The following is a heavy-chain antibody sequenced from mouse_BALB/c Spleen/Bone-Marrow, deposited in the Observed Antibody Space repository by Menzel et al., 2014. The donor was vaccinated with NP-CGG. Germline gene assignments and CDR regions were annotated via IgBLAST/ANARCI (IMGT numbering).Heavy chain of an antibody. CDR2: INPNNGAT. J-gene: IGHJ3*01. Sequence: EVQLQQSGPELVKPGASVKISCKTSGYTFTEYTMHWVKQSHGKSLEWIGGINPNNGATSYNQKLKGKATLTVDKSSSTAYMELRSLTSEDSAVYFCARRQFGPAWFAYWGQGTLVTVSA. V-gene: IGHV1-22*01. D-gene: IGHD6-1*01. CDR1: GYTFTEYT. CDR3: ARRQFGPAWFAY.